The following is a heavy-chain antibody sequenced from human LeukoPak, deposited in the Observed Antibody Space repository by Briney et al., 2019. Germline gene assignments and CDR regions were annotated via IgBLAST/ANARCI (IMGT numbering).Heavy chain of an antibody. J-gene: IGHJ4*02. V-gene: IGHV1-46*01. D-gene: IGHD3-22*01. CDR1: GYTFTSYY. CDR2: INPSGGST. Sequence: ASVKVSCKASGYTFTSYYMHWVRQAPGQGLEWMGIINPSGGSTSYAQKFQGRVTMTRDTSTSTVYMELSSLRSEDKAVDYCARADNYYDSSGYIDYRGQGTLVTVSS. CDR3: ARADNYYDSSGYIDY.